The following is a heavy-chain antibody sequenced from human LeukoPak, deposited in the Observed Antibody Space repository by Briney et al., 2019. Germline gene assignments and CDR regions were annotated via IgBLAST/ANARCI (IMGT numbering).Heavy chain of an antibody. V-gene: IGHV3-53*01. J-gene: IGHJ4*02. D-gene: IGHD5-24*01. CDR2: IYSGGTT. CDR1: GFTFSSYA. CDR3: ARALLVRNGYNYSPNYFDY. Sequence: GGSLRLSCSASGFTFSSYAMHWVRQAPGKGLQWVSVIYSGGTTYYADSVKGRFTISRDNSKNTLYLQMNSLRAEDTAVYYCARALLVRNGYNYSPNYFDYWGQGTLVTVSS.